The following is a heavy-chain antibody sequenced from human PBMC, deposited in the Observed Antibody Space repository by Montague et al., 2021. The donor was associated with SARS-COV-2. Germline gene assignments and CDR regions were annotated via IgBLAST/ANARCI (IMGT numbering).Heavy chain of an antibody. CDR1: GGSISSGGYY. J-gene: IGHJ6*02. CDR2: IYYSGST. V-gene: IGHV4-31*03. Sequence: TLSLTCTVSGGSISSGGYYWSWIRQHQGKGLEWIGYIYYSGSTYYNPSLKSRVTISVDTSKNQFFLKLSSVTAADTAVYYCARVEFDGGYDSVPLDVWGQGTTVTVSS. CDR3: ARVEFDGGYDSVPLDV. D-gene: IGHD5-12*01.